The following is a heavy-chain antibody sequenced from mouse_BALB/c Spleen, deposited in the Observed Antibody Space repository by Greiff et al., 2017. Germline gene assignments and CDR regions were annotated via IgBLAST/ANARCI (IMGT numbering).Heavy chain of an antibody. Sequence: EVQVVESGGGLVKPGGSLKLSCAASGFTFSSYAMSWVRQTPEKRLEWVASISSGGSTYYPDSVKGRFTISRDNARNILYLQMSSLRSEDTAMYYCARDRGYDLAWFAYWGQGTLVTVSA. CDR3: ARDRGYDLAWFAY. J-gene: IGHJ3*01. D-gene: IGHD2-2*01. CDR1: GFTFSSYA. CDR2: ISSGGST. V-gene: IGHV5-6-5*01.